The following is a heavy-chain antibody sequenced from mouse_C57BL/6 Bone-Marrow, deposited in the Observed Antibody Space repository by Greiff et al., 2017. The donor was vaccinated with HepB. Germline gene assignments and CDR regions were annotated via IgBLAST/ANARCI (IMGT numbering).Heavy chain of an antibody. CDR2: IDPENGDT. CDR1: GFNIKDDY. V-gene: IGHV14-4*01. J-gene: IGHJ2*01. D-gene: IGHD2-5*01. CDR3: TSYSNYGYFDY. Sequence: VHVKQSGAELVRPGASVKLSCTASGFNIKDDYMHWVKQRPEQGLEWIGWIDPENGDTEYASKFQGKATITADTSSNTAYLQLSSLTSEDTAVYYCTSYSNYGYFDYWGQGTTLTVSS.